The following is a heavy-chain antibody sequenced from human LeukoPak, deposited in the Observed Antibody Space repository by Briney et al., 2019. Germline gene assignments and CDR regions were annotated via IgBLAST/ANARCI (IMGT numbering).Heavy chain of an antibody. J-gene: IGHJ5*02. V-gene: IGHV3-30*04. Sequence: PGRSLRLSCAASGFTFSSYAMHWVRQAPGKGLEWVAVISYDGSNKYYADSVKGRFTISRDNSKNTLYLQMNSLRAEDTAVYYCARDKSSSWYINWFDPWGQGTLVTDSS. D-gene: IGHD6-13*01. CDR1: GFTFSSYA. CDR3: ARDKSSSWYINWFDP. CDR2: ISYDGSNK.